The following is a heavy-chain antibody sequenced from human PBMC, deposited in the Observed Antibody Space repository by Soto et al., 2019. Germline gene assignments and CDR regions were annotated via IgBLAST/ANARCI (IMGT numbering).Heavy chain of an antibody. D-gene: IGHD5-12*01. CDR3: GRGGPSGSGYFGRRAFDI. V-gene: IGHV4-59*01. CDR2: IYNSGSS. J-gene: IGHJ3*02. CDR1: GCSISSYY. Sequence: SETLSLTCTVSGCSISSYYWSWIRQPPGKRLEWIGNIYNSGSSSYNPSLKSRVTISVDTSKNQFSLKLSSVTAADTAEYYCGRGGPSGSGYFGRRAFDIGGQGTRVTVSS.